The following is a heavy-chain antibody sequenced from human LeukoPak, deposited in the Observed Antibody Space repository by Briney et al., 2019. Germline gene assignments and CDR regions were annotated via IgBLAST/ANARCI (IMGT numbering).Heavy chain of an antibody. V-gene: IGHV3-7*03. D-gene: IGHD3-16*01. CDR3: ARDGFGTGSN. Sequence: GGSLRLSCAASGLTFSNYWMDWVRQAPGKGLEWVANIKQDGSEKNYVDSVKGRFIISGDNAKNSLYLQMNTLRADDTAVYYCARDGFGTGSNWGQGTLVSVSS. CDR1: GLTFSNYW. J-gene: IGHJ4*02. CDR2: IKQDGSEK.